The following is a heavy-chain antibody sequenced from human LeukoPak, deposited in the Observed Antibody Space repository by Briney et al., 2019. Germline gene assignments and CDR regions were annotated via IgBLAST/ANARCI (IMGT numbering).Heavy chain of an antibody. Sequence: GASVKVSCKASGGTFSSYTITWVRQAPGQGLEWMGGIIPIFGSANYAQKFQGRVTITADESTSTAYMELSSLRSEDTAVYYCAGWDSSGYSHEYFQHWGQGTLVTVSS. CDR1: GGTFSSYT. CDR3: AGWDSSGYSHEYFQH. CDR2: IIPIFGSA. J-gene: IGHJ1*01. V-gene: IGHV1-69*13. D-gene: IGHD3-22*01.